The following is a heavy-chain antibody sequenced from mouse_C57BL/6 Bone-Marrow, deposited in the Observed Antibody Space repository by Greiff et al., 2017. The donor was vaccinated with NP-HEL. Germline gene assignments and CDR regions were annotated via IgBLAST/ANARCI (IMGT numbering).Heavy chain of an antibody. J-gene: IGHJ1*03. D-gene: IGHD2-2*01. V-gene: IGHV2-2*01. CDR1: GFSLPGYG. CDR3: ARNMVGV. Sequence: KQSGPGLVRPSQSLSITCPVPGFSLPGYGVPWVRQSPGKGLEWLGVLWSGGSTDYNAAFISRLSISKDNSKSQVFFKMNSLQADDTAIYYCARNMVGVWGTGTTVTVSS. CDR2: LWSGGST.